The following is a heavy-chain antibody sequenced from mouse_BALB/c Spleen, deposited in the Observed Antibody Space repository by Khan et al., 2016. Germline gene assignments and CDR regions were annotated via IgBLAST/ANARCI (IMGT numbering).Heavy chain of an antibody. CDR3: ARGYDGFAY. CDR2: IDPENGNT. CDR1: GFNIKDCY. V-gene: IGHV14-1*02. Sequence: VQLKQSGAELVRPGASVKLSCKASGFNIKDCYIHWVKQRPEQGLEWIGWIDPENGNTIYGPKFQDKARITADTSSNTAYLQLSSLTSEDTAVYYCARGYDGFAYWGPGTLVTVSA. D-gene: IGHD2-2*01. J-gene: IGHJ3*01.